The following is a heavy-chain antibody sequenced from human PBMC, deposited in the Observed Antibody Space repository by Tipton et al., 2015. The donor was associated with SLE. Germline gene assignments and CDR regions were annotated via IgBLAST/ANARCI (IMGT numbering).Heavy chain of an antibody. CDR3: ARGGGSYYDY. CDR1: GGSICGYY. J-gene: IGHJ4*02. V-gene: IGHV4-4*07. Sequence: TLSLTCTVSGGSICGYYWSWIRQPAGKGLEWIGRIYSSGSTIYNPSIKSRVTLSLDTSKNQFSLGVTSVTAADTAVYYCARGGGSYYDYWGQRTLVTVSS. D-gene: IGHD1-26*01. CDR2: IYSSGST.